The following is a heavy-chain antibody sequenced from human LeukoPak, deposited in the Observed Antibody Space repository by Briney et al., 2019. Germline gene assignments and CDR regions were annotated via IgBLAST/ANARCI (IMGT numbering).Heavy chain of an antibody. D-gene: IGHD1-26*01. V-gene: IGHV3-72*01. CDR2: TVNKASRYTT. CDR3: TRGYSGSSAYALDI. Sequence: GGSLRLSCAASGSTFSDQYMDWVRHAPGKGLQWVGRTVNKASRYTTEYAASVEGRFTIPRDDSKNSLYLQMNSLKTEDTALYYCTRGYSGSSAYALDIWGQGTMVTVSS. CDR1: GSTFSDQY. J-gene: IGHJ3*02.